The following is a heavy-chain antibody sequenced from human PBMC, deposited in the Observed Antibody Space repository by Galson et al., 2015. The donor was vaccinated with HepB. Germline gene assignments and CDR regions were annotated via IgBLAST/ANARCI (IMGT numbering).Heavy chain of an antibody. Sequence: SLRLSCAASGFSFSYHAIHWVRQAPGKGLEWLAATSYDGNYKYYVDSVKGRFTISRDNSKDTLYLQMDRLRPDDTAVYYCARQSGPGYSGHPLDYWGLGTLVTVSS. CDR3: ARQSGPGYSGHPLDY. D-gene: IGHD4-11*01. CDR2: TSYDGNYK. CDR1: GFSFSYHA. V-gene: IGHV3-30*03. J-gene: IGHJ4*02.